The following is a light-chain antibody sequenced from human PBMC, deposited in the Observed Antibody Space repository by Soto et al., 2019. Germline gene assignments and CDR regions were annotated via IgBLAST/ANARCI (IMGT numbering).Light chain of an antibody. CDR2: DYS. CDR3: QLWDSSSDRSV. J-gene: IGLJ1*01. CDR1: NIGSYS. Sequence: SYELTQPPSVSVAPGQSAMVTCGGTNIGSYSVHWYQQKPGQAPVLVVYDYSDRPSGIPERFSGSNSGNTATLTISRVEAGDEADYYCQLWDSSSDRSVFGTGTKVTLL. V-gene: IGLV3-21*02.